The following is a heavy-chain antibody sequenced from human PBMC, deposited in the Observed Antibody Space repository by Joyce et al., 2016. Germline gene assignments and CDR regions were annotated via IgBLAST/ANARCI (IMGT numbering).Heavy chain of an antibody. Sequence: HLQESGPGLVKPSETLSLTCTISGDSFSGTSYYWIWIRQSPGKGLEWLGFLYNSEPTHYNPSLVGRLTFSVGAANKQFSLMLTSVTSADTAVYYCATSLPSRVGGFQFFGMDVWGEGTTVIVS. V-gene: IGHV4-61*01. D-gene: IGHD3-10*01. J-gene: IGHJ6*02. CDR3: ATSLPSRVGGFQFFGMDV. CDR1: GDSFSGTSYY. CDR2: LYNSEPT.